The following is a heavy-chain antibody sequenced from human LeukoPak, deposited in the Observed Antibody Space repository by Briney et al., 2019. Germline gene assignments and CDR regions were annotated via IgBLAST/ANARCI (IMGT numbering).Heavy chain of an antibody. V-gene: IGHV3-11*04. D-gene: IGHD1-14*01. Sequence: GGSLRLSCAASGFIFSDYYMSWIRQAPGKGLEWVSYISSSGSTTYYADSLKGRFIISRDNAKNSLYLQMSSLRAEDTAVYYCARESPDLFDYWGQGTLVTVSS. CDR3: ARESPDLFDY. CDR1: GFIFSDYY. J-gene: IGHJ4*02. CDR2: ISSSGSTT.